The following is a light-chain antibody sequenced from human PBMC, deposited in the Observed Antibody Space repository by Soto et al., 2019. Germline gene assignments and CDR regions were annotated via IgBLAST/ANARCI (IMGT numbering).Light chain of an antibody. J-gene: IGLJ1*01. CDR2: VND. V-gene: IGLV1-44*01. CDR1: SSNMGTNT. Sequence: QSVLTQPPSASGTPGQRVTISCSGGSSNMGTNTVSWYQQVPGTAPKVLIYVNDQRPSGVPDRFSGSNSGTSASLAISGLQPEDEAEYYCVGLEDRLNGHLVGTGTKLTVL. CDR3: VGLEDRLNGHL.